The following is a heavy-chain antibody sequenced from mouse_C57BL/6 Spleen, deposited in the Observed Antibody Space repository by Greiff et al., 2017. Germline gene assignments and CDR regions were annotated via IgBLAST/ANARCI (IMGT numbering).Heavy chain of an antibody. J-gene: IGHJ2*01. Sequence: VQLQQPGAELVMPGASVKLSCKASGYTFTSYWMHWVKQRPGQGLEWIGEIDPSDSYTNYNQKFKGKSTLTVDKSSSTAYMQLSSLTSEDSAVYYCARWDDGYGFDYWGQGTTLTVSS. CDR3: ARWDDGYGFDY. CDR2: IDPSDSYT. CDR1: GYTFTSYW. V-gene: IGHV1-69*01. D-gene: IGHD2-3*01.